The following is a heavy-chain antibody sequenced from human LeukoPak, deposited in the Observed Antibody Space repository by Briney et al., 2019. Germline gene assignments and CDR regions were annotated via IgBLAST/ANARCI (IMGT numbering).Heavy chain of an antibody. CDR1: VGSISSYY. J-gene: IGHJ4*02. CDR3: ARAPGYYDSSGYIDY. V-gene: IGHV4-59*01. CDR2: IYYSGST. Sequence: SETLSLTCTVSVGSISSYYWSWIRQPPGRGLEWIGYIYYSGSTNYNPSLKSRVTISVDTSKNQFSLKLSSVTAADTAVYYCARAPGYYDSSGYIDYWGQGTLVTVSS. D-gene: IGHD3-22*01.